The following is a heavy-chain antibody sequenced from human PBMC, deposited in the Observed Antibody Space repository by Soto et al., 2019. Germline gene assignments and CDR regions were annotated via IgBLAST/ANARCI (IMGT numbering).Heavy chain of an antibody. Sequence: QVQLEESGPGLVKPSETLSLTCTVSGGSISSDYWNWLRHPAGKGLEWIGRIHSSGRTSYNPSLKSRVSMSLDKSHNQFSLKLSSVTAADTAVYYGAKDPSSYYLFYGFDVWGHGTTVTVSS. CDR2: IHSSGRT. J-gene: IGHJ6*02. CDR3: AKDPSSYYLFYGFDV. CDR1: GGSISSDY. V-gene: IGHV4-4*07. D-gene: IGHD3-16*02.